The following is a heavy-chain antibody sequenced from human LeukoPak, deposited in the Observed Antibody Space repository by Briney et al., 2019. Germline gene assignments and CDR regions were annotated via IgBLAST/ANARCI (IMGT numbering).Heavy chain of an antibody. CDR3: ARVGYYYDSSGYRHDAFDI. J-gene: IGHJ3*02. V-gene: IGHV3-53*01. CDR1: GFTVSSNY. CDR2: IYSGGST. Sequence: GGSLRLSCAASGFTVSSNYMSWVRQAPGKGLEWVSVIYSGGSTYYADSVKGRFTISRDNSKNTLYLQMNSLRAEDTAVYYCARVGYYYDSSGYRHDAFDIWGQGTMVTVSS. D-gene: IGHD3-22*01.